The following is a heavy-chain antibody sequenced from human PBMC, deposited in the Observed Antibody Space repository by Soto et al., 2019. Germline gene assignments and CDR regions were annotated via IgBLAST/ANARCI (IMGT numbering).Heavy chain of an antibody. CDR1: GYTFTDYD. Sequence: QEQLVQSGAEVKKPGASVKVSCKTSGYTFTDYDINWVRQATGQGLEWIGWMNPNSGETGYAQKFQGRVPMTRSATLSTAYLELSSLRSEDTAVYYCARVAVAARPRWYNCFDPWGQGTLVTVSS. CDR2: MNPNSGET. D-gene: IGHD2-15*01. V-gene: IGHV1-8*01. CDR3: ARVAVAARPRWYNCFDP. J-gene: IGHJ5*02.